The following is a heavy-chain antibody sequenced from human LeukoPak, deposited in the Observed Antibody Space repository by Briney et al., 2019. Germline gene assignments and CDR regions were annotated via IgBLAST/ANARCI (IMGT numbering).Heavy chain of an antibody. CDR3: AREGIAPNWFDP. CDR2: IYYSGST. V-gene: IGHV4-59*11. J-gene: IGHJ5*02. Sequence: SETLSLTCTVSGGSISSHYWSWIRQPPGKGLEWIGYIYYSGSTNYNPSLKSRVTISVDTSKNQFSLKLSSVTAADTAVYYCAREGIAPNWFDPWGQGTLVTVSS. CDR1: GGSISSHY.